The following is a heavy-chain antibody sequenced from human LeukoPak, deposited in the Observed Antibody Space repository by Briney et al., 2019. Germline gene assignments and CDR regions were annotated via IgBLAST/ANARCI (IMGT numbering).Heavy chain of an antibody. CDR1: GFIFTNYF. D-gene: IGHD3-3*01. CDR3: ATDRGWRTSGYYLYYFEY. CDR2: IKHDGSEK. V-gene: IGHV3-7*01. J-gene: IGHJ4*02. Sequence: GGSLRLSCAASGFIFTNYFMSWVCQAPGKGLEWVASIKHDGSEKYYVDSVRGRFTIPRDNTMNSLYLQMSSLRAEDTAVYYCATDRGWRTSGYYLYYFEYWGQGTLVTFSS.